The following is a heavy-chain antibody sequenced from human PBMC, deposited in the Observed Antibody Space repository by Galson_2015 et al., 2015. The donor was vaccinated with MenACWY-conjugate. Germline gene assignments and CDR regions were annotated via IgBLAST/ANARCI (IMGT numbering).Heavy chain of an antibody. CDR3: TRDARLATYARAADY. Sequence: SLRLSCAASGFTFGDYAMSWFRQAPGKGLEWVGFIRSKAYGGTTEYAASVKGRFTISRDDSKSIAYLQMNSLKTEDTAVYYCTRDARLATYARAADYWGQGTLVTVSS. CDR2: IRSKAYGGTT. V-gene: IGHV3-49*03. D-gene: IGHD5-12*01. CDR1: GFTFGDYA. J-gene: IGHJ4*02.